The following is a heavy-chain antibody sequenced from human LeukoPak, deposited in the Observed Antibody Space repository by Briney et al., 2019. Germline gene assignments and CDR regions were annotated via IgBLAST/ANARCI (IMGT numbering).Heavy chain of an antibody. V-gene: IGHV1-18*01. CDR2: ISGYNGDT. CDR1: GYSLGAYG. CDR3: ARDSLTGSYYRLDY. D-gene: IGHD1-26*01. Sequence: ASVKVSCKASGYSLGAYGISWMRQAPGQGLEWMGWISGYNGDTKYRQKLQGRVTMTKDTSTNTAYMELRSLRSDDTAVYFCARDSLTGSYYRLDYWGQGTLVTVSS. J-gene: IGHJ4*02.